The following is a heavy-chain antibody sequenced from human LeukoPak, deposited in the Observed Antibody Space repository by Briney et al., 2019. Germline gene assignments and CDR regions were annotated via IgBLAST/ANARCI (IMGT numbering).Heavy chain of an antibody. CDR3: AKNRDDWLLNYFDY. CDR2: ISYDGSNK. D-gene: IGHD3-9*01. V-gene: IGHV3-30*18. J-gene: IGHJ4*02. CDR1: GFTFSSYG. Sequence: GRSLRLSCAASGFTFSSYGMHWVRQAPGKGLEWVAVISYDGSNKYYADSVKGRFTISRGNSKNTLYLQMNSLRAEDTAVYYCAKNRDDWLLNYFDYWGQGTLVTVSS.